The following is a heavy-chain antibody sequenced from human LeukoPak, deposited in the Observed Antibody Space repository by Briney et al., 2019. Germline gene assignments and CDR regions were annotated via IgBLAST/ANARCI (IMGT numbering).Heavy chain of an antibody. CDR3: ARDTAKVYFAY. D-gene: IGHD5-18*01. CDR2: INPNSGAT. J-gene: IGHJ4*02. V-gene: IGHV1-2*02. Sequence: ASVKVSCKASGYTFTDYYMHWVRQAPGQGLEWVGWINPNSGATWFAQKFQGRVTMTRDTSTSTAYMELSSLRSDDTTVYYCARDTAKVYFAYWGQGTPVTVSS. CDR1: GYTFTDYY.